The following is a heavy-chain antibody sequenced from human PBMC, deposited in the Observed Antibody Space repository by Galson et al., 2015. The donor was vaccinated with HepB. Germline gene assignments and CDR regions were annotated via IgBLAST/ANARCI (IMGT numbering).Heavy chain of an antibody. V-gene: IGHV1-18*01. Sequence: SVKVSCKASSYTFASYGISWVRQAPGQRLEWMGWMSPYNGHTNYARKFQGRVTMTTDTSTSTAYMELRSLRSDDTAAYYCARHQGTHWYFDLWGRGTLVTVSS. CDR3: ARHQGTHWYFDL. CDR2: MSPYNGHT. D-gene: IGHD3-10*01. J-gene: IGHJ2*01. CDR1: SYTFASYG.